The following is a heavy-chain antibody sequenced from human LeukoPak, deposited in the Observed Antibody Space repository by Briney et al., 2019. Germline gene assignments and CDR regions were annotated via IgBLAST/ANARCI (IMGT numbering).Heavy chain of an antibody. J-gene: IGHJ3*02. D-gene: IGHD4-17*01. CDR2: IGITSEYI. Sequence: GGSLRLSCATSGFTITAYAMSWVRQSPGKGLEWVSGIGITSEYIHYADSVKGRFTISRDNSKNTVYLEMSSLRAEDAAVYYCAKDPNGDYVGAFDTWGQGTMVIVSS. CDR3: AKDPNGDYVGAFDT. CDR1: GFTITAYA. V-gene: IGHV3-23*01.